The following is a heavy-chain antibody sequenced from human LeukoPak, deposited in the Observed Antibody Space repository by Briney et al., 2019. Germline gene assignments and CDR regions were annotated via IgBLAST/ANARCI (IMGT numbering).Heavy chain of an antibody. CDR2: ISGDGGST. Sequence: GGSLRLSCAASGFTFDDYAMHWVRQAPGKGLEWVSFISGDGGSTYYADSVKGRFTISRDNSKNSLYLQMNSLRTEDTALYYCAKDWGAYYDSSGFYSGDFDYWGQGTLVTVSS. V-gene: IGHV3-43*02. J-gene: IGHJ4*02. CDR3: AKDWGAYYDSSGFYSGDFDY. D-gene: IGHD3-22*01. CDR1: GFTFDDYA.